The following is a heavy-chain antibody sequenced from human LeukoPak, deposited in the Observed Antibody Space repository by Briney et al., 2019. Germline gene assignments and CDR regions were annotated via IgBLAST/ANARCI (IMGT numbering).Heavy chain of an antibody. CDR3: ARYDDAFDI. J-gene: IGHJ3*02. CDR2: TYYSGST. CDR1: GGSVNSDY. D-gene: IGHD3-16*01. V-gene: IGHV4-59*02. Sequence: PSETLSLTCTVSGGSVNSDYWNWIRQPPGKGLEWIGYTYYSGSTNYNPSLRGRLTISVDTSKNQFSLKLNSVTAADTAVYYCARYDDAFDIWGQGTMVTVSS.